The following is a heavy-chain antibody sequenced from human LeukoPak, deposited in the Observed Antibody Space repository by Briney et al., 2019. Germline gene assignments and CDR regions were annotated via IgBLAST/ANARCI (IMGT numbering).Heavy chain of an antibody. J-gene: IGHJ6*03. CDR3: ARDLEGYGGNPPAYYYYMDV. CDR2: INHSGST. CDR1: GGSFSGYY. Sequence: SETLSLTCAVYGGSFSGYYWSWIRQPPGKGPEGIGEINHSGSTNYNPSLKSRVTISVDTSKNQFSLKLSSVTAADTAVYYCARDLEGYGGNPPAYYYYMDVWGKGTTVTVSS. D-gene: IGHD4-23*01. V-gene: IGHV4-34*01.